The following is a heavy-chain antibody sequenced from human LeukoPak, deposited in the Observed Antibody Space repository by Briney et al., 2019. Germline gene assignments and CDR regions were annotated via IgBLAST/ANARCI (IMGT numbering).Heavy chain of an antibody. J-gene: IGHJ4*02. D-gene: IGHD1-26*01. V-gene: IGHV3-48*04. CDR1: GFTFSSYA. CDR3: ARDRVGATIDY. Sequence: PGGSLRLSCAASGFTFSSYAMCWVRQAPGKGLEWVSYISSSGSTIYYADSVKGRFTISRDNAKNSLYLQMNSLRAEDTAVYYCARDRVGATIDYWGQGTLVTVSS. CDR2: ISSSGSTI.